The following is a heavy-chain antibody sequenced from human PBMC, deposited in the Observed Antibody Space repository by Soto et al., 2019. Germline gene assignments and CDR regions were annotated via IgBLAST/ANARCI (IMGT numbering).Heavy chain of an antibody. V-gene: IGHV1-69*06. CDR3: ARDQYYDYVWGSYRYFDY. Sequence: QVQLVQSGAEVKKPGSSVKVSCKASGGTFSSYAISWVRQAPGQGLEWMGGIIPIFGTANYAQKFQGRVTITADKSTSTAYMELSSLRSEDTAVYYCARDQYYDYVWGSYRYFDYWGQGTLVTVSS. CDR2: IIPIFGTA. CDR1: GGTFSSYA. D-gene: IGHD3-16*02. J-gene: IGHJ4*02.